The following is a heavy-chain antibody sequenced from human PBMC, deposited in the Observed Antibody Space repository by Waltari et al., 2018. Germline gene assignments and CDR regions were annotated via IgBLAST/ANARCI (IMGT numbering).Heavy chain of an antibody. CDR1: GFTFSNFG. V-gene: IGHV3-30*02. CDR2: IWFDGSEK. CDR3: AKDAFGNTYLDF. D-gene: IGHD2-2*02. J-gene: IGHJ4*02. Sequence: QVNLVESGGGVVQPGGSLRLSCATSGFTFSNFGMHWVRQAPGKGLGWVALIWFDGSEKLYADSVRGRFTISRDNSARTLYLDMDSLRLDDTAMYYCAKDAFGNTYLDFWGQGTLVTVSS.